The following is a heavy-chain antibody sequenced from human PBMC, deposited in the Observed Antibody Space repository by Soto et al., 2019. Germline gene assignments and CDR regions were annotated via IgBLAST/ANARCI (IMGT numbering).Heavy chain of an antibody. D-gene: IGHD3-3*01. Sequence: SETLSLTCTVSGGSITTGGYYWSWIRQHPGKGLEWIGYIYSTGSTYYNPFLESRLTISIDTSKNQFSLHLSSVSATDTAVYYCARVEDGGDLFDSWGQGILVTVSS. V-gene: IGHV4-31*03. J-gene: IGHJ4*02. CDR1: GGSITTGGYY. CDR2: IYSTGST. CDR3: ARVEDGGDLFDS.